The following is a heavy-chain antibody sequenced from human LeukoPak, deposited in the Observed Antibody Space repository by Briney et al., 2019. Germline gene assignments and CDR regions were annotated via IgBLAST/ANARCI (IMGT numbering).Heavy chain of an antibody. D-gene: IGHD6-6*01. CDR3: ARGLRQLVRSWHY. CDR1: GGSFSGHS. CDR2: VIHGGST. V-gene: IGHV4-34*01. Sequence: SETLSLTCAVYGGSFSGHSWSWIRQPPGKGLEWIGEVIHGGSTNYNPSLKSRVIISLDTSKNQFSLKLSSVTAADTAVYYCARGLRQLVRSWHYWGQGTLVTVSS. J-gene: IGHJ4*02.